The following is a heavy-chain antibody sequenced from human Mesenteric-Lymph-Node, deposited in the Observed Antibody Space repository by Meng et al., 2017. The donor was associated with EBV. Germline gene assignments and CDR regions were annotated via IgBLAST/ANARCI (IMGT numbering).Heavy chain of an antibody. J-gene: IGHJ4*02. V-gene: IGHV4-4*02. CDR2: FYYTGSI. CDR1: GGSSSSSIW. CDR3: TKHYLVIAGRVDH. D-gene: IGHD2-15*01. Sequence: QVQLQESGPGLVKPSGTLSLTCAGSGGSSSSSIWWSWIRQPPGKALEWIGSFYYTGSIYYNPSLKSRVTISVDTSTNKLSLKLSSVTAADTAVYYCTKHYLVIAGRVDHWGQGALVTVSS.